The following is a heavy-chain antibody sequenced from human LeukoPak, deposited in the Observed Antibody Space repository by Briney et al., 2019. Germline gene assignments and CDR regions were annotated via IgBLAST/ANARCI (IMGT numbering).Heavy chain of an antibody. V-gene: IGHV3-7*01. D-gene: IGHD4-17*01. CDR1: GFTFSSYW. J-gene: IGHJ4*02. Sequence: GGSLRLSCAASGFTFSSYWMNWVRQAPGKGLEWVANINQDGSEKYYVGSAKGRFTISRDNAKNSLYLQVNSLRAEDTAVYYCARVKHRSFGDYDHGVFDYWGQGTLVTVSS. CDR2: INQDGSEK. CDR3: ARVKHRSFGDYDHGVFDY.